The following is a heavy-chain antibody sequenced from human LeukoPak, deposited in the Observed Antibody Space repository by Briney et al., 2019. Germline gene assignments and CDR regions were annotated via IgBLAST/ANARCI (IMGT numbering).Heavy chain of an antibody. CDR2: IFYSGIV. Sequence: SETLSLTCTVSGDSTSRYYWSWIRQPPGKGLEFLGYIFYSGIVNYNPSLKSRVTMSVDSSKNQVSLKVRSVTAADTAVYYCAGLFSGYDLFDYWGQGILVTVSS. CDR3: AGLFSGYDLFDY. V-gene: IGHV4-59*01. CDR1: GDSTSRYY. D-gene: IGHD5-12*01. J-gene: IGHJ4*02.